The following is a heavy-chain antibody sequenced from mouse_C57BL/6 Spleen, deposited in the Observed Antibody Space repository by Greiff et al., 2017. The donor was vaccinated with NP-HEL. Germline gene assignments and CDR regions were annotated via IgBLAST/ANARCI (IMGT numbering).Heavy chain of an antibody. CDR3: ARHSSYYFDY. J-gene: IGHJ2*01. CDR2: INPGSGGT. Sequence: VQGVESGAELVRPGTSVKVSCKASGYAFTNYLIEWVKQRPGQGLEWIGVINPGSGGTNYNEKFKGKATLTADKSSSTAYMQLSSLTSEDSAVYFCARHSSYYFDYWGQGTTLTVSS. D-gene: IGHD1-1*01. CDR1: GYAFTNYL. V-gene: IGHV1-54*01.